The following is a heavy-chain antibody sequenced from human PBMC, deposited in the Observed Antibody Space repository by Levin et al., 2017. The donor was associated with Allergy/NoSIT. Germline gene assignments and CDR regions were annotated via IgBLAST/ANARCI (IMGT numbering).Heavy chain of an antibody. CDR1: GFTFSSYG. Sequence: PGGSLRLSCAASGFTFSSYGMHWVRQAPGKGLEWVAVISYDGSNKYYADSVKGRFTISRDNSKHTLYLQMNSLRAEDMAVYYCAKVDSSWYNQLHYWGQGTLVTVSS. CDR2: ISYDGSNK. D-gene: IGHD6-13*01. CDR3: AKVDSSWYNQLHY. V-gene: IGHV3-30*18. J-gene: IGHJ4*02.